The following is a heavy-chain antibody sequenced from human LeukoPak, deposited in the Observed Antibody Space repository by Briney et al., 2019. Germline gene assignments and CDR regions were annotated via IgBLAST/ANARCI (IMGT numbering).Heavy chain of an antibody. CDR3: ARAPHTSPTDYYFDF. J-gene: IGHJ4*02. CDR2: VYRSGSA. D-gene: IGHD1-14*01. V-gene: IGHV4-39*07. Sequence: SETLSLTCNVSGDSVTSDNFYLAWIRQPPGKGPEWIGTVYRSGSAYHNPSLKSRLTISIDTSKNQFSLKLTSVTAADTALYFCARAPHTSPTDYYFDFWGPGTMVTVSS. CDR1: GDSVTSDNFY.